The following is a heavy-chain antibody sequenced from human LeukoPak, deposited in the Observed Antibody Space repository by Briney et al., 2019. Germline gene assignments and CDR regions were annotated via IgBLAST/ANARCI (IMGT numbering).Heavy chain of an antibody. D-gene: IGHD1-26*01. V-gene: IGHV3-30*18. CDR2: ISYDGSNK. J-gene: IGHJ4*02. CDR1: GFTFSSYG. Sequence: GGSLRLSCAASGFTFSSYGMHWVRQAPGKGLEWVAVISYDGSNKYYADSVKGRFTISRDNSKNTLYLQMNSLRAEDTAVYYCAKDLVGATKGGFDYWGQGTLVTVSS. CDR3: AKDLVGATKGGFDY.